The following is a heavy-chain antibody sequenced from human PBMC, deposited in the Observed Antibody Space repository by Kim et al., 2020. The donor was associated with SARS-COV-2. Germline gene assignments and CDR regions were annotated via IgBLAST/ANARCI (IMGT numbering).Heavy chain of an antibody. D-gene: IGHD6-6*01. CDR1: GFTFDHYA. Sequence: GGSLRLSCAASGFTFDHYAMHWVRQAPGKGLAWVSSISCNGGGIVCADSVKGGFTVSRDNAGNSVYLQIKSLRADDTALYYCAKDDQFAISSVHS. CDR2: ISCNGGGI. J-gene: IGHJ5*01. V-gene: IGHV3-9*01. CDR3: AKDDQFAISSVHS.